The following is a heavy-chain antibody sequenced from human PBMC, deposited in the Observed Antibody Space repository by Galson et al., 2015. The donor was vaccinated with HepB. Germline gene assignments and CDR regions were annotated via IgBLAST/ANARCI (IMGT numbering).Heavy chain of an antibody. D-gene: IGHD1-26*01. CDR1: GFTFSNAW. CDR3: TNEHGATTDAFDI. J-gene: IGHJ3*02. CDR2: IKSKTDGGTT. Sequence: SLRLSCAASGFTFSNAWMNWVRQAPGKGLEWVGRIKSKTDGGTTDYAAPVKGRFTISRDDSKNTLYLQMNSLKTEDTAVYYCTNEHGATTDAFDIWGQGTMVTVSS. V-gene: IGHV3-15*07.